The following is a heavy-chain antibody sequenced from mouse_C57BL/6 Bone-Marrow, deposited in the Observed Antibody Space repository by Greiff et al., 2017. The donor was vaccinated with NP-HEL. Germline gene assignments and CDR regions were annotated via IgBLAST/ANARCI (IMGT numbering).Heavy chain of an antibody. CDR2: IHPNSGST. CDR1: GYTFTSYW. D-gene: IGHD1-1*02. Sequence: QVHVKQPGAELVKPGASVKLSCKASGYTFTSYWMHWVKQRPGQGLEWIGMIHPNSGSTNYNEKFKSKATLTVDKSSSTAYMQLSSLTSEDSAVYYCARRLWNYYAMDYWGQGTSVTVSS. CDR3: ARRLWNYYAMDY. V-gene: IGHV1-64*01. J-gene: IGHJ4*01.